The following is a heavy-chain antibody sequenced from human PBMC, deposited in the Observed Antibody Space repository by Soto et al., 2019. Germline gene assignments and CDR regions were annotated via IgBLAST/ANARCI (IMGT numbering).Heavy chain of an antibody. CDR1: GFTFSSYW. J-gene: IGHJ5*02. V-gene: IGHV3-74*01. D-gene: IGHD6-13*01. Sequence: GESLKISCAASGFTFSSYWMHWVRQAPGKGLVWVSRINSDGSSTSYADSVKGRFTISRDNAKNTLYLQMNSLRAEDTAVYYCARDPIAAAGNWFDPWGQGTLVTVSS. CDR3: ARDPIAAAGNWFDP. CDR2: INSDGSST.